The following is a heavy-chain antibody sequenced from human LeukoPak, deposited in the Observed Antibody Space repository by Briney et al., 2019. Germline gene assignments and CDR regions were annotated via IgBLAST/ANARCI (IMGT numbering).Heavy chain of an antibody. Sequence: GASVKVSCKASGYTFTGFGVTWVRQAPGQGLEWVATISVHNGNTIYAQKLQGRVTLTTDTSTSTAFMDLRSLRSDDTAVYYCPRGRYVGAHWGQETLVFVSS. CDR2: ISVHNGNT. CDR1: GYTFTGFG. J-gene: IGHJ4*02. CDR3: PRGRYVGAH. D-gene: IGHD3-10*02. V-gene: IGHV1-18*01.